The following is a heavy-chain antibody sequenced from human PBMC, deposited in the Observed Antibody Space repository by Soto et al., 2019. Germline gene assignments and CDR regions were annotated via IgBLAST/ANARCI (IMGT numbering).Heavy chain of an antibody. Sequence: QVQLVQSGAEVKKPGSSVKVSCKASGGTFSSYTISWVRQAPGQGLEWMGRIIPILGIANYAQKFQGRVTITADKSTSTAYMELSSLRSEDTAVYYCARIFPSGYSSSYSDYWGQGTLVTVSS. V-gene: IGHV1-69*02. CDR2: IIPILGIA. CDR3: ARIFPSGYSSSYSDY. CDR1: GGTFSSYT. D-gene: IGHD6-13*01. J-gene: IGHJ4*02.